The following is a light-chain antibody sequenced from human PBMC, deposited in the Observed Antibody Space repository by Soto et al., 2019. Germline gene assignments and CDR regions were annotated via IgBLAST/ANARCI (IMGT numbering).Light chain of an antibody. Sequence: QSVLTQPPSASGTPGQRVTISCSGSSSNIGSNTGNWYQQLPGTAPKLLIYSNNQRPSGVPDRLSGSKSGTSASLAISGLQSEDEADYYCAAWDDSLNGHVVFGGGTKLTVL. CDR3: AAWDDSLNGHVV. CDR1: SSNIGSNT. CDR2: SNN. V-gene: IGLV1-44*01. J-gene: IGLJ2*01.